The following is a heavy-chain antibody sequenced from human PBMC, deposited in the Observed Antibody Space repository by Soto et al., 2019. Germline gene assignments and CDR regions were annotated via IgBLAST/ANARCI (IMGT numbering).Heavy chain of an antibody. J-gene: IGHJ6*03. CDR1: GFTFSSYG. Sequence: GGSLRLSCAASGFTFSSYGMHWVRQAPGKGLEWVAVIWYDGSNKYYADSVKGRSTISRDNSKNTLYLQMNSLRAEDTAVYYCARDLREQGAPYYYYYYMDVWGKGTTVTVSS. CDR3: ARDLREQGAPYYYYYYMDV. V-gene: IGHV3-33*01. D-gene: IGHD3-10*01. CDR2: IWYDGSNK.